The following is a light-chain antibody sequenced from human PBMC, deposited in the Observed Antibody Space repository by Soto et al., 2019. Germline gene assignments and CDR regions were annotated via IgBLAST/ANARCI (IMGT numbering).Light chain of an antibody. J-gene: IGLJ2*01. V-gene: IGLV2-14*01. CDR1: SSDVGGYNY. CDR3: CSYTATNTRI. Sequence: QSALTQPASVSASPGQSITISCTGTSSDVGGYNYVSWYQQHPGKAPKLIIFEVSNRPSGVSNRFSGSKSGNTASLTISGLRAEDEADYYCCSYTATNTRIFGGGTKVTVL. CDR2: EVS.